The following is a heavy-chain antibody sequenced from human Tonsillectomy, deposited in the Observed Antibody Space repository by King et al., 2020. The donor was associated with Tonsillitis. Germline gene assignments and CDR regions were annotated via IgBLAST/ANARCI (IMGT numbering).Heavy chain of an antibody. V-gene: IGHV4-59*01. CDR3: ARMEAAYDAFDI. J-gene: IGHJ3*02. D-gene: IGHD2-15*01. Sequence: QLQESGPGLVKPSETLSLTCTVSGGSISSYYWSWIRQPPGKGLEWIGYINYSGSTNYNSSLKSRVTTSVDTSKNQFSLKLSSVTAADTAVYYCARMEAAYDAFDIWGQGTMVTVSS. CDR1: GGSISSYY. CDR2: INYSGST.